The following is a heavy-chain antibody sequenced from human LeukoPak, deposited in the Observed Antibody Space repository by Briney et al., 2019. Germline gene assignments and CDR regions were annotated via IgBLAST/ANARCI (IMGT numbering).Heavy chain of an antibody. J-gene: IGHJ5*02. V-gene: IGHV5-51*01. Sequence: GESLKISCKGSGYSFTSYWISWVRQMPGKGLEWMGIIYPGDSDTRYSPSFQGQVTISADKSISTAYLQWSSLKASDTAMYYCARVPTLFYCSSTSCYAGWFDPWGQGTLVTVSS. CDR1: GYSFTSYW. CDR3: ARVPTLFYCSSTSCYAGWFDP. CDR2: IYPGDSDT. D-gene: IGHD2-2*01.